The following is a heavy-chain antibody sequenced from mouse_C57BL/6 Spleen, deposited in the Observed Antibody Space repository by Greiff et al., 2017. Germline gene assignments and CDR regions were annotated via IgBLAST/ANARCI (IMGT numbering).Heavy chain of an antibody. CDR3: AIGYGNPRYFDV. CDR2: IYPGSGST. V-gene: IGHV1-55*01. Sequence: VQLQQPGAELVKPGASVKMSCKASGYTFTSYWITWVKQRPGQGLEWIGDIYPGSGSTNYNGKFKGEATLTTDKSSSTAYMQLSSLTSEDSAVYFCAIGYGNPRYFDVWGKGTTGTVSS. D-gene: IGHD2-10*02. CDR1: GYTFTSYW. J-gene: IGHJ1*03.